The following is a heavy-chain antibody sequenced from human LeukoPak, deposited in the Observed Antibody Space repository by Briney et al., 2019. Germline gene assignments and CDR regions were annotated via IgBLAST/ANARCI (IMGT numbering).Heavy chain of an antibody. V-gene: IGHV4-4*02. Sequence: PGGSLRLSCAASGFTFSNAWMTWVRQAPGKGLEWIGSIYYSGSTYYNPSLKSRVTISVDTSKNQFSLKLSSVTAADTAVYYCARDLMTVTISANWFDPWGQGALVTVSS. CDR1: GFTFSNAW. CDR3: ARDLMTVTISANWFDP. D-gene: IGHD4-17*01. J-gene: IGHJ5*02. CDR2: IYYSGST.